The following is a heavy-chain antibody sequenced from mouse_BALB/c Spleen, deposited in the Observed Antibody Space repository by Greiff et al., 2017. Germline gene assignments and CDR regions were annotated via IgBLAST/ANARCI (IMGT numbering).Heavy chain of an antibody. CDR3: ARKYGNYAMDY. V-gene: IGHV5-15*02. Sequence: EVKLVESGGGLVQPGGSRKLSCAASGFTFSDYGMAWVRQAPGKGPEWVAFISNLAYSIYYADTVTGRFTISRENAKNTLYLEMSSLRSEDTAMYYCARKYGNYAMDYWGQGTSVTVSS. J-gene: IGHJ4*01. D-gene: IGHD2-1*01. CDR1: GFTFSDYG. CDR2: ISNLAYSI.